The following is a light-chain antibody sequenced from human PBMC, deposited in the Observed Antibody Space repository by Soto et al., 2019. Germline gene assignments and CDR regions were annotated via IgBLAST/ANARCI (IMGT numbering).Light chain of an antibody. CDR3: QQYGASPQKT. J-gene: IGKJ1*01. V-gene: IGKV3-20*01. CDR2: GAS. CDR1: QSVSSSY. Sequence: EIVLTQSPGTLSLSPGERATLSCRASQSVSSSYLAWYQQKPGQAPRLLIYGASIRATGIPDRFSGSGSGTDFTLTISRLEPEDFAVYYCQQYGASPQKTFGQGTKVDIK.